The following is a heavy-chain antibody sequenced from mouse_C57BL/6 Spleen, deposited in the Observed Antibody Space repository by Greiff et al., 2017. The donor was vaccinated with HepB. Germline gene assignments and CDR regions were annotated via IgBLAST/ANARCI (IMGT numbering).Heavy chain of an antibody. V-gene: IGHV1-64*01. J-gene: IGHJ1*03. D-gene: IGHD1-1*01. CDR3: ASDPYYGSSYWYFDV. CDR2: IHPNSGST. Sequence: VQLQQPGAELVKPGASVKLSCKASGYTFTSYWMHWVKQRPGQGLEWIGMIHPNSGSTNYNEKFKSKATLTVDKSSSTAYMQLSSLTSEDSAVYYCASDPYYGSSYWYFDVWGTGTTVTVSS. CDR1: GYTFTSYW.